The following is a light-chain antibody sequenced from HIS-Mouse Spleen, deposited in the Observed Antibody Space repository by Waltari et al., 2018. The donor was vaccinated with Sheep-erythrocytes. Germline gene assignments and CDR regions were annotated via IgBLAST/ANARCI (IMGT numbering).Light chain of an antibody. CDR1: SSYVGGYNY. V-gene: IGLV2-11*01. J-gene: IGLJ3*02. CDR2: DVS. Sequence: QSALTQPRPVSGSPGQSVTISCTGTSSYVGGYNYVSWYQQHPGKAPKRMIYDVSKRPSGVPDRFSGSKSGNTASLTISGLQAEDEADYYCCSYAGSSTPWVFGGGTKLTVL. CDR3: CSYAGSSTPWV.